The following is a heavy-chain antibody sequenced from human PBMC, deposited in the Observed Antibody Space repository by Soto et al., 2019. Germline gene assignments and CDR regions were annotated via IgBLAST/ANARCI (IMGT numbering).Heavy chain of an antibody. CDR2: LYYSGTT. CDR1: GGSISNYY. V-gene: IGHV4-59*01. D-gene: IGHD3-16*01. CDR3: AREGGGGRLGSHYFDY. Sequence: QVQLQESGPGLVKPSETLSLTCSVSGGSISNYYWTWIRQTPGKGLEWIAYLYYSGTTSYNPSLKGRVPLSVDTSKNPFPLKLGSVTAADTAVYYWAREGGGGRLGSHYFDYWGQGTLVTVSS. J-gene: IGHJ4*02.